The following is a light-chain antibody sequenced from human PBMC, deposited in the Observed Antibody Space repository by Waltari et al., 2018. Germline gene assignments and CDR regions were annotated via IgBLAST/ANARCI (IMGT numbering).Light chain of an antibody. CDR1: QSVSVY. V-gene: IGKV3-11*01. CDR3: QQRSNGLT. CDR2: DAS. Sequence: VVLTQSPGTLSVSPGERATLSCRASQSVSVYLAWYQQKPGQAPRLLIFDASSRATGIPARFSGSGSGTEFTLTISSLEPEDFAVYYCQQRSNGLTFGGGTK. J-gene: IGKJ4*01.